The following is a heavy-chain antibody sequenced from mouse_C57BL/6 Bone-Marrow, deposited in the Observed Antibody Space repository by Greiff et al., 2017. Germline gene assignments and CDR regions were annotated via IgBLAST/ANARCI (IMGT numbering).Heavy chain of an antibody. J-gene: IGHJ2*01. CDR2: IDPSDSYT. CDR3: ARPVGTSYYFDY. V-gene: IGHV1-69*01. D-gene: IGHD4-1*01. Sequence: QVQLQQPGAELVMPGASVKLSCKASGYTLTSYWMHWVKQRPGQGLEWIGEIDPSDSYTNYNQKFKGKSTLTVDKSSSTAYMQLSSLTSEDSAVYYCARPVGTSYYFDYWGQGTTLTVSS. CDR1: GYTLTSYW.